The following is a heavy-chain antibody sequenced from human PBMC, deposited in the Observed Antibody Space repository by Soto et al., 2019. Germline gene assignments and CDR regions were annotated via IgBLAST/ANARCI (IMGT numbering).Heavy chain of an antibody. CDR3: ARDLTNYYDSSGYYGPFDY. V-gene: IGHV1-69*13. CDR1: GGTFSSYA. CDR2: IIPIFGTA. J-gene: IGHJ4*02. D-gene: IGHD3-22*01. Sequence: SVKVSSKASGGTFSSYAISWVRQAPGQGLEWMGGIIPIFGTANYAQKFQGRVTITADESTSTAYMELSSLRSEDTAVYYCARDLTNYYDSSGYYGPFDYWGQGTLVTVSS.